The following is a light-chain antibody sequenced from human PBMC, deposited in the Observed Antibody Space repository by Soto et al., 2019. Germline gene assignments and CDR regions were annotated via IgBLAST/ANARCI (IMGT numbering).Light chain of an antibody. Sequence: EIVFTQSPCRLSLSPGERATLSCRASQSVSSSYLAWYQQKPGQAPRLLIYGASSRATGIPDRFSGSGSGTDFTLTISRLEPEDFAVYYCQQYGSSRGTFGQGTKVDI. CDR3: QQYGSSRGT. CDR2: GAS. J-gene: IGKJ1*01. CDR1: QSVSSSY. V-gene: IGKV3-20*01.